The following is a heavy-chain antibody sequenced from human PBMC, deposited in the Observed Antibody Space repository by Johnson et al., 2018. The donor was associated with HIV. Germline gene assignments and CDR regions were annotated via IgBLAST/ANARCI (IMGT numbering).Heavy chain of an antibody. J-gene: IGHJ3*02. CDR3: AKAQTGTTGAFDI. Sequence: VLLVESGGGLVQPGRSLRLSCAASGFTFDDYAMHWVRQAPGKGLEWVSGISWNSGSIGYADSVKGRFTISRDNAKNSLYLQMNSLRAEDTALYYCAKAQTGTTGAFDIWGQGTMVTVSS. D-gene: IGHD1-7*01. V-gene: IGHV3-9*01. CDR2: ISWNSGSI. CDR1: GFTFDDYA.